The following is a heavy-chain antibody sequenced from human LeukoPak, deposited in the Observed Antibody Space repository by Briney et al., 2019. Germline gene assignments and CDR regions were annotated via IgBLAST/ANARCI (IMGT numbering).Heavy chain of an antibody. V-gene: IGHV3-49*04. Sequence: PGGSLRLSCAASGFTFSSYAMSWVRQAPGKGLEWVGFIRSKAYGGTTEYAASLKGRFTISRDDSKSIAYLQMNSLKTEDTAVYFCTRDHEDYGSPSFDYWGQGTLVTVSS. D-gene: IGHD4/OR15-4a*01. J-gene: IGHJ4*02. CDR3: TRDHEDYGSPSFDY. CDR1: GFTFSSYA. CDR2: IRSKAYGGTT.